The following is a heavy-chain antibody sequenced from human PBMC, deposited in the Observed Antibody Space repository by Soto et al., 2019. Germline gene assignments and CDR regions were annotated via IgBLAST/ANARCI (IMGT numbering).Heavy chain of an antibody. CDR2: ISGSGGST. CDR1: GFTFSSYA. D-gene: IGHD3-22*01. Sequence: GESLKISCAASGFTFSSYAMSWVRQAPGKGLDWVSAISGSGGSTYYADSVKGRFTISRDNSKNTLYLQMNSLRAEDTAVYYCAKAYSTYYYDSGGYSHFDYWGQGTLVNVSS. V-gene: IGHV3-23*01. J-gene: IGHJ4*02. CDR3: AKAYSTYYYDSGGYSHFDY.